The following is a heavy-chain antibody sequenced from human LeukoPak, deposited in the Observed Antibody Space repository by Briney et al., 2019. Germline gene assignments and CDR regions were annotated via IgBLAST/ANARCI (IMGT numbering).Heavy chain of an antibody. CDR3: ARESVADGPFDH. CDR2: FIPIFGSG. CDR1: GGTFSNYA. V-gene: IGHV1-69*05. J-gene: IGHJ4*02. Sequence: SVKVSRKAPGGTFSNYAISWVRQAPGQGLQWMGRFIPIFGSGKYAHNSQGRLTITTDDSATVAYMELTGLTSDDTAIYYCARESVADGPFDHWGQGTLITVAS. D-gene: IGHD2-8*01.